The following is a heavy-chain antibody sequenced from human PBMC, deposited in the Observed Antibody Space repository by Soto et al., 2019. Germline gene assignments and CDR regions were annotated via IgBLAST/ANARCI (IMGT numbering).Heavy chain of an antibody. V-gene: IGHV4-31*03. D-gene: IGHD5-12*01. CDR2: IYYSGST. CDR1: GGSISSGGYY. CDR3: ARGVVATITADY. J-gene: IGHJ4*02. Sequence: SETLSLTCTVSGGSISSGGYYWSWIRQHPGKGLEWIGYIYYSGSTYHNPSLKSRVTISVDTSKNQFSLKLSSVTAADTAVYYCARGVVATITADYWGQGTLVTVSS.